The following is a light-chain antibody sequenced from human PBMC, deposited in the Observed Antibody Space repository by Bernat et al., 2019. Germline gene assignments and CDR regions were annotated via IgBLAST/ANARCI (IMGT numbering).Light chain of an antibody. Sequence: QSALTQPASVSGSPGQSITISCTGTSSDVGAYNYVSWYQQHPDRAPKLMIYDVNNRPSGVSNRFSGSKSGNTASLTISGLQAEDEADYYCGSYTSSGTLVFGGGTKLTVL. V-gene: IGLV2-14*03. J-gene: IGLJ3*02. CDR3: GSYTSSGTLV. CDR2: DVN. CDR1: SSDVGAYNY.